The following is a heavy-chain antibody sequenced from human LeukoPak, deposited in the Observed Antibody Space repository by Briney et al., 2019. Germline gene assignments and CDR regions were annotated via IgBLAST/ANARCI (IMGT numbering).Heavy chain of an antibody. Sequence: GGSLRLSCAASGLTFSSYWMSWVRQAPGKGLEWVANIKQDGSEEHYVDSVTGRFTISRDNAKNSLYLQMSSLRVEDTAVYYCARAGRVAAAGWGRHFDLWGRGTLVTVSS. J-gene: IGHJ2*01. CDR3: ARAGRVAAAGWGRHFDL. D-gene: IGHD6-13*01. V-gene: IGHV3-7*01. CDR2: IKQDGSEE. CDR1: GLTFSSYW.